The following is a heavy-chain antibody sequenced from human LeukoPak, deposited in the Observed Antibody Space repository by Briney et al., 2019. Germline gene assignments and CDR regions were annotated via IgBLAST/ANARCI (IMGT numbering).Heavy chain of an antibody. V-gene: IGHV3-48*03. CDR3: AREIQSGYCSGGSCSAFDY. Sequence: GGSLRLSCAASGFPFSSYAMSWVRQAPGKGLEWVSYISSSGSTIYYADSVKGRFTISRDNAKNSLYPQMNSLRAEDTAVYYCAREIQSGYCSGGSCSAFDYWGQGTLVTVSS. CDR1: GFPFSSYA. D-gene: IGHD2-15*01. J-gene: IGHJ4*02. CDR2: ISSSGSTI.